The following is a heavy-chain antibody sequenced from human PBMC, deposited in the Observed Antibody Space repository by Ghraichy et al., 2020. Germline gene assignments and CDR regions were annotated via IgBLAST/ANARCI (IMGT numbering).Heavy chain of an antibody. CDR2: INHSGST. J-gene: IGHJ4*02. V-gene: IGHV4-34*01. Sequence: SQTLSLTCAVYGGSFSGYYWSWIRQPPGKGLEWIGEINHSGSTNYNPSLKSRVTISVDTSKNQFSLKLSSVTAADTAVYYCARLIPYPPPQWKSPPGYYFDYWGQGTLVTVSS. D-gene: IGHD6-19*01. CDR1: GGSFSGYY. CDR3: ARLIPYPPPQWKSPPGYYFDY.